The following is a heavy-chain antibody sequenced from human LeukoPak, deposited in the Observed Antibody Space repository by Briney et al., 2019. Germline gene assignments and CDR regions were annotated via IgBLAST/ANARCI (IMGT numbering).Heavy chain of an antibody. CDR2: IDSGGST. D-gene: IGHD4-17*01. J-gene: IGHJ6*01. Sequence: GGSLRLSCAASGITVSSHYMTWVRQAPGKGLEWVSVIDSGGSTNSADSVKGRFSVSRDNYKNTLYLKMNSLRVEDTAVYYCARTYGDYDYYYGMDVWGQGTTVTVSS. CDR3: ARTYGDYDYYYGMDV. V-gene: IGHV3-66*01. CDR1: GITVSSHY.